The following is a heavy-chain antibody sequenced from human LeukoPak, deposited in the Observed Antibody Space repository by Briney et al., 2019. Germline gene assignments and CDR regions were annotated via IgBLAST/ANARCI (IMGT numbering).Heavy chain of an antibody. CDR2: IRYDGSNK. CDR3: AREDSGYDSFDY. V-gene: IGHV3-30*02. J-gene: IGHJ4*02. D-gene: IGHD5-12*01. CDR1: GLTFSSYG. Sequence: GGSLRLSCAASGLTFSSYGMHWVRQAPGKGLEWVAFIRYDGSNKYYADSVKGRFTISRDNAKNSLYLQMNSLRAEDTAVYYCAREDSGYDSFDYWGQGTLVTVSS.